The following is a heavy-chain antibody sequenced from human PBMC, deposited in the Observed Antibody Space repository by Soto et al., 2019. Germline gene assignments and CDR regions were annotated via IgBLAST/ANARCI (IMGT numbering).Heavy chain of an antibody. CDR3: ANQGRWVQLSLFGY. V-gene: IGHV3-23*01. Sequence: EVQLLESGGGLVQPGGSLRLSCAASGFTFSSYAMSWVRQAPGKGLEWVSAISGSGGSTYYADSVKGRFTISRDNSKNPLYLQMNSLRAEDTAVYYCANQGRWVQLSLFGYWGQGTLVNVSS. D-gene: IGHD1-1*01. J-gene: IGHJ4*01. CDR2: ISGSGGST. CDR1: GFTFSSYA.